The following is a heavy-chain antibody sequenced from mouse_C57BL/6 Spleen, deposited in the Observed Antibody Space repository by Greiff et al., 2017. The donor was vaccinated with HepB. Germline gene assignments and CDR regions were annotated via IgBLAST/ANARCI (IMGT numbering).Heavy chain of an antibody. CDR2: IWSGGST. V-gene: IGHV2-2*01. CDR1: GFSLTSYG. J-gene: IGHJ3*01. Sequence: VQLQQSGPGLVQPSQSLSITCTVSGFSLTSYGVHWVRQSPGKGLEWLGVIWSGGSTDYNAAFISRLSISKDNSKSQVFFKMNSLQADDTAIYYCARTGGSSYEGGFAYWGQGTLVTVSA. CDR3: ARTGGSSYEGGFAY. D-gene: IGHD1-1*01.